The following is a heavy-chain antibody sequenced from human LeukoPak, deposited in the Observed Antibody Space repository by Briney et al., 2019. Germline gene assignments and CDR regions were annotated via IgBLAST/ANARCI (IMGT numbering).Heavy chain of an antibody. CDR1: GGFFSGYY. V-gene: IGHV4-34*01. CDR3: ARECSGGSCLDY. CDR2: INHSGST. D-gene: IGHD2-15*01. Sequence: PSETLSLTCAVYGGFFSGYYWSWIRQPPEKGLEWIGEINHSGSTNYNPSLKSRVTISVDTSKNQFSLKLSSVTAADTAVYYCARECSGGSCLDYWGQGTLVTVSS. J-gene: IGHJ4*02.